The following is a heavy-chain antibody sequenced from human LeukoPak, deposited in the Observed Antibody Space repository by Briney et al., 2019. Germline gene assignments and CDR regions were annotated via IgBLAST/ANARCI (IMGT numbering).Heavy chain of an antibody. D-gene: IGHD3-10*01. Sequence: PGGSLRLSCAASGFTFDDYAMHWVRQAPGKGLEWVSLISWDGGSTYYADSVKGRFTISRDNSKNSLYLQMNSLRAEDTALYYCAKDKAGRTLLWFGASSYMDVWGKGTTVTVSS. CDR1: GFTFDDYA. V-gene: IGHV3-43D*03. CDR3: AKDKAGRTLLWFGASSYMDV. CDR2: ISWDGGST. J-gene: IGHJ6*03.